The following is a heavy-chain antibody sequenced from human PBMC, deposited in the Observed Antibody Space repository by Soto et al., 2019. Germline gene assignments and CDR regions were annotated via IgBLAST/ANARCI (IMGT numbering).Heavy chain of an antibody. J-gene: IGHJ5*02. CDR1: GVSFSGYS. Sequence: PSETLSLTCAVYGVSFSGYSWSWIRQPPGKGLEWIGEINHSGSTNYNPSLKSRVTISVDTSKSQFSLKLSSVTAADTAVYYCAGRHYDVLTGSRGRRFDPWGQGTLVTVSS. CDR3: AGRHYDVLTGSRGRRFDP. D-gene: IGHD3-9*01. V-gene: IGHV4-34*01. CDR2: INHSGST.